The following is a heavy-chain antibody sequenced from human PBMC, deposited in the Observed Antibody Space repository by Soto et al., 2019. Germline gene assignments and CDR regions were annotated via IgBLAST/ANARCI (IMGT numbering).Heavy chain of an antibody. CDR3: ARDGIYDGSGYYGSYFDY. CDR2: ISYDGSDK. J-gene: IGHJ4*02. Sequence: GSLRLSCAASGFTFSSYAMHWVRQAPGKGLEWVALISYDGSDKDYADSVKGRFTISRDNSKNTAYLQMSSLRAEDTAVYYCARDGIYDGSGYYGSYFDYRGQPSLVTVSS. V-gene: IGHV3-30-3*01. D-gene: IGHD3-22*01. CDR1: GFTFSSYA.